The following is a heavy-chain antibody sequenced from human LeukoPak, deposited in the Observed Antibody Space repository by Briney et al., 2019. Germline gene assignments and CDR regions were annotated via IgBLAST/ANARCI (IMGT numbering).Heavy chain of an antibody. CDR2: IGGSDDGT. D-gene: IGHD3-10*01. J-gene: IGHJ4*02. V-gene: IGHV3-23*01. CDR1: GFTFSSYS. Sequence: GGSLNLSWEASGFTFSSYSMNWVRQAPGKGLEWVSTIGGSDDGTYYADSVRGRFTISRDNSKNTLYLQMKALRDEDTATYYCAKRGPIYSSTPGNYFDYWGQGTLVTVSS. CDR3: AKRGPIYSSTPGNYFDY.